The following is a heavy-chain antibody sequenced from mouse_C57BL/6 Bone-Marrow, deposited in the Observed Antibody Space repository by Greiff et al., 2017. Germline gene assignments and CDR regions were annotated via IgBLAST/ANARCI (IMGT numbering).Heavy chain of an antibody. V-gene: IGHV5-17*01. Sequence: EVQLVESGGGLVKPGGSLKLSCAASGFTFSDYGMHWVRQAPEKGLEWVAYISSGSSTIYYADTVKGRFTISRANAKNTLFLQMTSLRSEDTAMYYCARNVGITTVVADYAMDYWGQGTSVTVSS. D-gene: IGHD1-1*01. CDR2: ISSGSSTI. CDR1: GFTFSDYG. J-gene: IGHJ4*01. CDR3: ARNVGITTVVADYAMDY.